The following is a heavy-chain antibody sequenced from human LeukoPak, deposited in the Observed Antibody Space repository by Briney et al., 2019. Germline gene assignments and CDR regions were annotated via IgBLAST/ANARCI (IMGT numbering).Heavy chain of an antibody. V-gene: IGHV4-59*01. J-gene: IGHJ4*02. CDR3: ARGGPYYYDSSGYY. D-gene: IGHD3-22*01. CDR2: IYYGGST. Sequence: SETLSLTCTVFGGSISSYYWSWIRQPPGKGLEWIGYIYYGGSTNYNPSLKSRVTISLDTSQNQFSLKLSSVTAADTAVYYCARGGPYYYDSSGYYWGQGTLVTVSS. CDR1: GGSISSYY.